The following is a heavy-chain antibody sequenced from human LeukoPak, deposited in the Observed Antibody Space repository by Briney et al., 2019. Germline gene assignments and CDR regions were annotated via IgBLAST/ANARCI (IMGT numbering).Heavy chain of an antibody. CDR3: TRGDGWYYP. J-gene: IGHJ5*02. CDR1: GGSVTTHN. CDR2: IYTSGST. V-gene: IGHV4-4*07. Sequence: SETLSPTCTVSGGSVTTHNWSWIRQPAGKGMEWIGCIYTSGSTSYNPSLKSRVTISGDWSKKQFSLRLSSVTAADTAMYYCTRGDGWYYPWGQGILVTVSS. D-gene: IGHD2-21*01.